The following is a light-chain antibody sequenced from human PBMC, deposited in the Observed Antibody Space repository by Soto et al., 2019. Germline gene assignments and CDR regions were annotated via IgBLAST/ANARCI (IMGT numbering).Light chain of an antibody. CDR3: QQYETYLKT. Sequence: DIQMTQSPSALSSXXGXXVXIXWRASQSINKWLAWYQQKPGKAPKILIYDASSLESGVTSRFSGSGSGTEFTLTISRVQPEDFATYYCQQYETYLKTFGQGTKVDI. CDR1: QSINKW. CDR2: DAS. J-gene: IGKJ1*01. V-gene: IGKV1-5*01.